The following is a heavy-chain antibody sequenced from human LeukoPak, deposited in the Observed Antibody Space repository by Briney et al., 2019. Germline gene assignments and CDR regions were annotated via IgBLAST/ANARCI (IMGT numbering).Heavy chain of an antibody. CDR3: ARDWSENCSGGSCPFDY. D-gene: IGHD2-15*01. Sequence: ASVKVSCKASGYTFTGYYMHWVRQAPGQGLEWMGIINPSGGSTSYAQKFQGRVTMTRDTSTSTVYMELSSLRSEDTAVYYCARDWSENCSGGSCPFDYWGQGTLVTVSS. CDR2: INPSGGST. CDR1: GYTFTGYY. V-gene: IGHV1-46*01. J-gene: IGHJ4*02.